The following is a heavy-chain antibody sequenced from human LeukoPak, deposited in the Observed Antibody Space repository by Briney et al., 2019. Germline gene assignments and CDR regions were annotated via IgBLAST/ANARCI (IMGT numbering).Heavy chain of an antibody. J-gene: IGHJ4*02. CDR1: GFTFSSYG. CDR3: ASALDYYDTRDIDY. CDR2: IWYDGSNK. D-gene: IGHD3-22*01. V-gene: IGHV3-33*01. Sequence: GGSLRLSCAASGFTFSSYGMHWVRQAPGKRLEWVAVIWYDGSNKYYADSVKGRFTISRDNSKNTLYLQMNSLRAEDTAVYYCASALDYYDTRDIDYWGQGTLVTVSS.